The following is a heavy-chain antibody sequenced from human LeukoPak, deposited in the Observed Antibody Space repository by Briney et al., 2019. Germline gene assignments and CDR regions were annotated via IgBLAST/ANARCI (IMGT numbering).Heavy chain of an antibody. V-gene: IGHV3-15*01. Sequence: GGSLRLSCAASGFTFSNAWMSWVRQAPGKGLEWVGRIKSKTDGGTTDYAAPVKGRFTISRDDPKNTLYLQMNSLKTEDTAVYYCTTDTYYYDSSGYASRFDYWGQGTLVTVSS. CDR1: GFTFSNAW. CDR3: TTDTYYYDSSGYASRFDY. CDR2: IKSKTDGGTT. J-gene: IGHJ4*02. D-gene: IGHD3-22*01.